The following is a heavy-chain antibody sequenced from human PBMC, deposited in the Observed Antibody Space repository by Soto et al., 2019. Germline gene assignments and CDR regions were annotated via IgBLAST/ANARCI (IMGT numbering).Heavy chain of an antibody. CDR2: IMQDGSEK. D-gene: IGHD3-9*01. CDR3: AKDLTGYSRNYYYYMDV. J-gene: IGHJ6*03. CDR1: GFTFSSYW. V-gene: IGHV3-7*01. Sequence: GGSLRLSCAASGFTFSSYWMSWVRQAPGKGLEWVANIMQDGSEKYYVDSVKGRFTISRDNSKNTLYLQMNSLRAEDTAVYYCAKDLTGYSRNYYYYMDVWGKGTTVTVSS.